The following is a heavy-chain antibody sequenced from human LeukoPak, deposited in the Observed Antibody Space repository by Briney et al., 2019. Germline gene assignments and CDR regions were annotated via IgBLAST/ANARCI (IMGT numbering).Heavy chain of an antibody. V-gene: IGHV3-48*03. Sequence: PGGSLRLSCAASGFTFSSYAMSWVRQAPGKGLEWVSYISSSGSTIYYADSVKGRFTISRDNAKNSLYLQMNSLRAEDTAVYYCARERFGVSNWFDPWGQGTLVTVSS. CDR1: GFTFSSYA. CDR2: ISSSGSTI. J-gene: IGHJ5*02. D-gene: IGHD3-10*01. CDR3: ARERFGVSNWFDP.